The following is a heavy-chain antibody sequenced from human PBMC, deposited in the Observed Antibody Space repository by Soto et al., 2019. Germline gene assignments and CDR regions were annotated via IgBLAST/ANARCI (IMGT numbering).Heavy chain of an antibody. J-gene: IGHJ4*02. CDR1: GFTFSTYG. CDR2: ISYDGRLK. Sequence: QVQLVESGGGVVQPGRSLRLSCTASGFTFSTYGMHWVRQAPGKGLEWVGVISYDGRLKHYADSLKGRVTISRDNSKNTLYLQMNSLTPEDTAVYYCGKDGTSGWSLGNWGQGTLVTVSS. CDR3: GKDGTSGWSLGN. V-gene: IGHV3-30*18. D-gene: IGHD6-19*01.